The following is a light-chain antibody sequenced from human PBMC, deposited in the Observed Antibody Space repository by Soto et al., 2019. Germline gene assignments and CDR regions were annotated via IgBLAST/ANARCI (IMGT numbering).Light chain of an antibody. Sequence: ETVMRQSPATLSVSPGERATLSCRASQSVSSNLAWYQHKPGQAPRLLIYGASTRATGIPARFSGSGSGTEFTLTISSLPSEDFAVYYCQQYNNWPTFGQGTRLEIK. CDR2: GAS. J-gene: IGKJ5*01. V-gene: IGKV3-15*01. CDR3: QQYNNWPT. CDR1: QSVSSN.